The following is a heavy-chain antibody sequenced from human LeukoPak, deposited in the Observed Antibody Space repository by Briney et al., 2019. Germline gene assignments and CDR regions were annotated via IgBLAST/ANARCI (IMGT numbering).Heavy chain of an antibody. Sequence: GGSLRLSCAASGFTFTSYTIHWVRQAPGKGLEWVAVISYDVINEYYADSVKGRFTISRDNSKNTLYLQMNSLRAEDTAVYYCAREYSSSSGIDYWGQGTLVTVSS. D-gene: IGHD6-6*01. CDR3: AREYSSSSGIDY. CDR1: GFTFTSYT. CDR2: ISYDVINE. J-gene: IGHJ4*02. V-gene: IGHV3-30-3*01.